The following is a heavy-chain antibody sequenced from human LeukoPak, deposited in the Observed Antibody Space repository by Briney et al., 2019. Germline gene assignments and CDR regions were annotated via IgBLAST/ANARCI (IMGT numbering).Heavy chain of an antibody. CDR2: TYYRSKWYN. V-gene: IGHV6-1*01. D-gene: IGHD1-20*01. CDR1: GDSVSSNSAA. CDR3: ARERPGEALTGTTCGWFDP. Sequence: PSQTLSLTCAISGDSVSSNSAAWNWIRQSPSSGLEWLGRTYYRSKWYNDYAVSVKSRITINPDTSKNQFSLQLNSVTPEDTAVYYCARERPGEALTGTTCGWFDPWGQGTLVTVSS. J-gene: IGHJ5*02.